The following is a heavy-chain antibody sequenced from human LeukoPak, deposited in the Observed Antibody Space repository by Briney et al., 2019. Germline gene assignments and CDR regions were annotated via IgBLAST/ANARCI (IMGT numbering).Heavy chain of an antibody. J-gene: IGHJ4*02. V-gene: IGHV3-64*01. CDR3: ARSSTYCGGDCYYFDY. D-gene: IGHD2-21*02. CDR2: ISSNGGST. CDR1: GFTFSSYA. Sequence: GGSLRLSCAASGFTFSSYAMHWVRQAPGKGLEYVSAISSNGGSTYYANSVKGRFIISRDNSKNTLYLQMGSLRAEDMAVYYCARSSTYCGGDCYYFDYWGQGTLVTVSS.